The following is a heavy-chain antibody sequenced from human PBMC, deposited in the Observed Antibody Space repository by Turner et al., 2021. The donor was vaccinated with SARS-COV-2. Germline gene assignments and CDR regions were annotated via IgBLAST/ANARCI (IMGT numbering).Heavy chain of an antibody. CDR2: FDPEDGET. CDR1: GYTLTELS. Sequence: QVQLVQSGAEVKKPGASVRVSCKLSGYTLTELSMHWVRQAPGKGRELMGGFDPEDGETISAQKFQGRVTMTGDTSTDTAYMELSSLRSEDTAVYYCATDDILTGYYTSFDYWGQGTLVTVSS. V-gene: IGHV1-24*01. D-gene: IGHD3-9*01. J-gene: IGHJ4*02. CDR3: ATDDILTGYYTSFDY.